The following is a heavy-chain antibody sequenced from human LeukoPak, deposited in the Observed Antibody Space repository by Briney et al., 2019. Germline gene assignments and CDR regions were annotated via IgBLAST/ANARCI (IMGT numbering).Heavy chain of an antibody. J-gene: IGHJ4*02. D-gene: IGHD3-10*01. V-gene: IGHV3-30*02. CDR1: GFTFSSYG. CDR2: IRYDGSNK. CDR3: AFYSDYYGSGILDY. Sequence: PGGSLRLSCAASGFTFSSYGMHWVRQAPGMGLEWVAFIRYDGSNKYYADSVKGRFTISRDNSKNTLYLQMNSLRAEDTAVYYCAFYSDYYGSGILDYWGQGTLVTVSS.